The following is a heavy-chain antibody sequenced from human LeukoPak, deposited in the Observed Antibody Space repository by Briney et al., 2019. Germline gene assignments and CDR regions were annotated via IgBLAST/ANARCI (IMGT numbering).Heavy chain of an antibody. V-gene: IGHV4-61*02. CDR3: ARELWYYDSSGYYYYYYGMDV. CDR1: GGSISSGSYY. CDR2: IYTSGST. J-gene: IGHJ6*02. D-gene: IGHD3-22*01. Sequence: PSETLSLTCTVSGGSISSGSYYWSWIRQPAGKGLEWIGSIYTSGSTNYNPSLKSRVTISVDTSKNQFSLKLSSVTAADTAVYYCARELWYYDSSGYYYYYYGMDVWGQGTTVTVSS.